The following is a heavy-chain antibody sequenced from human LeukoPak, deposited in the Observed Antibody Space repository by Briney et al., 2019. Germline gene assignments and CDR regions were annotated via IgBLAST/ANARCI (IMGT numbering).Heavy chain of an antibody. V-gene: IGHV3-53*04. CDR1: GSTVSSSP. D-gene: IGHD1-26*01. J-gene: IGHJ5*02. CDR2: IYSGGNT. CDR3: VRLMGSGWFDP. Sequence: GGSLRLSCAASGSTVSSSPINWVRQAPGRGLEWVSVIYSGGNTFYADSVKGRFTISRHNSENTLYLQMNSLSADDTAVYYCVRLMGSGWFDPWGQGTLVTVFS.